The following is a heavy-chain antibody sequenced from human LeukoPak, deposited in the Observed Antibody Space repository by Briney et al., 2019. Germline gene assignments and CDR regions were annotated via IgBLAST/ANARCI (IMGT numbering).Heavy chain of an antibody. CDR3: ASDMSYSGYYIDY. CDR1: GFTSSSYA. Sequence: GGSLRLSCAASGFTSSSYAMHWVRQAPGKGLEWVALISYDGSNKYYADSVKGRFTISRDNSKNTLYLQMNSLSPEDTAVYYCASDMSYSGYYIDYWGQGTLVTVSS. V-gene: IGHV3-30-3*01. CDR2: ISYDGSNK. J-gene: IGHJ4*02. D-gene: IGHD3-3*01.